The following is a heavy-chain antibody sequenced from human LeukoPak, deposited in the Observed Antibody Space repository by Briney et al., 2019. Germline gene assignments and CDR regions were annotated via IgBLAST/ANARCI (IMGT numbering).Heavy chain of an antibody. CDR3: ARGKVVTGIDY. CDR1: GFSVNSNY. D-gene: IGHD2-21*02. Sequence: PGGSLRLSCAASGFSVNSNYMSWVRQAPGKGLEWVLVIYSGGSTYYADSVKGRFTISRDNSKNTLYLQMNSLRAEDTAVYYCARGKVVTGIDYWGQGTLVTVSS. CDR2: IYSGGST. J-gene: IGHJ4*02. V-gene: IGHV3-53*01.